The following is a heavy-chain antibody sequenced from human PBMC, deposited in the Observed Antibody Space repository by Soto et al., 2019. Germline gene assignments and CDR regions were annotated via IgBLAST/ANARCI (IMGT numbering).Heavy chain of an antibody. J-gene: IGHJ6*02. D-gene: IGHD6-19*01. CDR1: GFTFSSYA. Sequence: GGSLRLSCAASGFTFSSYAMSWVRQAPGKGLEWVSAISGSGGSTYYADSVKGRFTISRDNSKNTLYLQMNSLRAEDTAVYYCAKAHRIAVAGTSPNDYYYGMDVWGQGTTVTVSS. CDR2: ISGSGGST. V-gene: IGHV3-23*01. CDR3: AKAHRIAVAGTSPNDYYYGMDV.